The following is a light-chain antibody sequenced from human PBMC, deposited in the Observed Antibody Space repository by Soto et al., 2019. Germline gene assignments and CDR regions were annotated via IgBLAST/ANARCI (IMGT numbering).Light chain of an antibody. Sequence: DIQMTQSPSTLSASVGDRVTITCRASQSISNWLAWYQQKPGKAPKLLIYDASSLESGVPSRFSGGGFGAEFILTTSSVQTDAFGTYYCQRYNSYSTFGQGTKVDIK. CDR1: QSISNW. CDR3: QRYNSYST. CDR2: DAS. V-gene: IGKV1-5*01. J-gene: IGKJ1*01.